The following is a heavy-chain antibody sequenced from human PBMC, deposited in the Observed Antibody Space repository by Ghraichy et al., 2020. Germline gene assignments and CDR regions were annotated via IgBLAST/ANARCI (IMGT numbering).Heavy chain of an antibody. CDR1: GFIFSNYA. CDR3: AKDPNGDYIGAFDF. D-gene: IGHD4-17*01. Sequence: GGSLRLSCAASGFIFSNYAMTWVRQAPGKGLEWVSAIRGGGGDRRYANSVNGRFTVSRDNSKNTLYLQMDSLRAEDTAIYYCAKDPNGDYIGAFDFWGRGTMVPVSS. CDR2: IRGGGGDR. V-gene: IGHV3-23*01. J-gene: IGHJ3*01.